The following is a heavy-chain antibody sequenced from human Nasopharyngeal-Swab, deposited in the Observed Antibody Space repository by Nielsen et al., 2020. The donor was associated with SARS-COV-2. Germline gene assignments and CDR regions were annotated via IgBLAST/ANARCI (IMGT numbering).Heavy chain of an antibody. CDR1: GFTFSSYE. Sequence: GGSLRLSCAASGFTFSSYEMNWVRQAPGKGLEWVSYISSSGSTIYYADSVKGRFTISRDNAKNSLHLQMNSLRAEDTAVYYCVREYGYYDYFDSWGQGTLVTVSS. V-gene: IGHV3-48*03. J-gene: IGHJ4*02. D-gene: IGHD3-22*01. CDR2: ISSSGSTI. CDR3: VREYGYYDYFDS.